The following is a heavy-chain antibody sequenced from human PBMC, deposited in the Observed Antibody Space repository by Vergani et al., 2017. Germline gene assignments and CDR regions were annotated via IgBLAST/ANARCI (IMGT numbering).Heavy chain of an antibody. CDR3: ARSQGDYWYFDL. D-gene: IGHD2-21*01. Sequence: QVKLQESGPGLLKPSQTLSLTCTVSGESIRSGSHYWSWIRQPAGKGPEWIGHIHTGGSTDLNPSFKSRVSISVDTSKSQFSLKLTSVTVADTAVYYCARSQGDYWYFDLWGPGSLVTVSS. V-gene: IGHV4-61*02. J-gene: IGHJ2*01. CDR2: IHTGGST. CDR1: GESIRSGSHY.